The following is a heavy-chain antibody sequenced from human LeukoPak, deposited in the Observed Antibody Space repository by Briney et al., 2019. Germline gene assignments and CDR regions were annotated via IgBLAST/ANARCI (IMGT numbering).Heavy chain of an antibody. D-gene: IGHD3-3*01. Sequence: SETLSLTCAVYGGSFSGYYWGWIRQPPGKGLEWIGSVYYSGNTYYNPSLKSRVTIYVDTSKDDFSLRLSSVTAADTAVYYCARMSAYWYFDPWGRGTLVTVSS. J-gene: IGHJ2*01. CDR2: VYYSGNT. CDR1: GGSFSGYY. V-gene: IGHV4-39*02. CDR3: ARMSAYWYFDP.